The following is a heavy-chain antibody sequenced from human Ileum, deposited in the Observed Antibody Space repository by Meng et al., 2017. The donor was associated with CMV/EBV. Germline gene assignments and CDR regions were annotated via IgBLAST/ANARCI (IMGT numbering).Heavy chain of an antibody. CDR1: CCSFTTYC. CDR3: TRGDGAHSTRFDY. V-gene: IGHV7-4-1*02. D-gene: IGHD5-24*01. CDR2: INNNTGNA. J-gene: IGHJ4*02. Sequence: CETTCCSFTTYCINWARQARGQRLEWMGWINNNTGNATYAPDITRRIVFTLDTSVSTTYLQNNSLRTEDSAVYYCTRGDGAHSTRFDYWGQGTLVTVSS.